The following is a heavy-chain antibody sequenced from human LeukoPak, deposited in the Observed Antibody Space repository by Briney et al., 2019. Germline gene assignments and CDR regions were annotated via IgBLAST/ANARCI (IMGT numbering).Heavy chain of an antibody. CDR2: SSGSGGRT. CDR3: ARLGYQLLRDNWFDP. V-gene: IGHV3-23*01. CDR1: GFTFSSYA. D-gene: IGHD2-2*01. Sequence: GGSLRLSCAASGFTFSSYAMSWVRQAPGKGLEWVSASSGSGGRTYYADSVKGRFTISRDNPKNTLNLQMNSLRAEDTAVYYCARLGYQLLRDNWFDPWGQGTLVTVSS. J-gene: IGHJ5*02.